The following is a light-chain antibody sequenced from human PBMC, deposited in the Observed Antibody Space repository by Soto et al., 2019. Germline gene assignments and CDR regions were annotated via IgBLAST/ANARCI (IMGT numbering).Light chain of an antibody. CDR2: SSS. Sequence: DIVMTQSPDSLAVSLGERATFNCKSSQTVLYSSNNKNYLAWYQQKPGQAPKLLIHSSSTRTSGVPDRFSGSGSGTDFTLTISNLQAEDVAVYYCQQYYSSPQTFGQWTKVEIK. CDR3: QQYYSSPQT. V-gene: IGKV4-1*01. CDR1: QTVLYSSNNKNY. J-gene: IGKJ1*01.